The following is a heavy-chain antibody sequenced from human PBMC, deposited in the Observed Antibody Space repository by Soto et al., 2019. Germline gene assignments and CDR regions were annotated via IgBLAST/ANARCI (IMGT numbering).Heavy chain of an antibody. CDR1: GGSFSGYY. V-gene: IGHV4-34*01. D-gene: IGHD3-16*02. J-gene: IGHJ5*02. Sequence: SETLSLTCAVYGGSFSGYYWSWIRQPPGKGLEWIGEINHSGSTNYNPSLKSRVTISVDTSKNQFSLKLSSVTAADTAVYYCARGLVSLGELSLYPNWFDPWGQGTLVTVSS. CDR2: INHSGST. CDR3: ARGLVSLGELSLYPNWFDP.